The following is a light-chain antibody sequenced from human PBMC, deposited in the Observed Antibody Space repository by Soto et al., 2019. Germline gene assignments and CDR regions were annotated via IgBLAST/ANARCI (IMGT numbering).Light chain of an antibody. CDR2: GNN. J-gene: IGLJ1*01. V-gene: IGLV1-40*01. CDR1: GSNIGAGYD. CDR3: QSYDSGLRALHV. Sequence: QSVLTQPPSVSGAPGQRVTISCTGSGSNIGAGYDVHWYQQLPGTAPKLLIYGNNNRPSGIPDRFSGSKSGTSASLAITGLQAGDEADYYCQSYDSGLRALHVFGTGTKLTVL.